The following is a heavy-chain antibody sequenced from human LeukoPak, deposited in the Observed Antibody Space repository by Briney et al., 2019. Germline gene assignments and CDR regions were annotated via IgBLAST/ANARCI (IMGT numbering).Heavy chain of an antibody. Sequence: GASVKVSCKASGYTFTSYGFSWVRQAPGQGLEWMGWINPNSGGTNYAQKFQGRVTMTRDTSISTAYMELSRLRSGDTAVYYCARVDYTRRDSSSWFSYYFDYWGQGTLVTVSS. V-gene: IGHV1-2*02. CDR3: ARVDYTRRDSSSWFSYYFDY. CDR2: INPNSGGT. J-gene: IGHJ4*02. D-gene: IGHD6-13*01. CDR1: GYTFTSYG.